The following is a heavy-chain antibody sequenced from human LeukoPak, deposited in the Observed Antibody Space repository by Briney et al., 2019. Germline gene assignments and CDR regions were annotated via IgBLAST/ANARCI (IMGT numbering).Heavy chain of an antibody. CDR1: GGSISSYY. CDR3: SRGREGGYCSSTSCLFDY. D-gene: IGHD2-2*01. CDR2: IYYSGST. Sequence: SETLSLTCTVSGGSISSYYWSWVRRPPGQALEGIGYIYYSGSTNYNPSLKSRVTISVDTSKNQFSLKLSSVTAADTAVYYCSRGREGGYCSSTSCLFDYWGQGTLVTVSS. V-gene: IGHV4-59*01. J-gene: IGHJ4*02.